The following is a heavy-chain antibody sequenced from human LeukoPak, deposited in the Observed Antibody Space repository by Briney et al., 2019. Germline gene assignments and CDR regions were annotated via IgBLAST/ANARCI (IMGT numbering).Heavy chain of an antibody. CDR2: ISSSGTTI. J-gene: IGHJ4*02. Sequence: GGSLRLSCAASGFTFSSYEMNWVRQAPGKGLEWVSYISSSGTTIYYADSVKGRFTIPRDNAKNSLYLQMNSLRAEDTAVYYCAREVGPLDYWGQGTLVTVSS. CDR1: GFTFSSYE. CDR3: AREVGPLDY. D-gene: IGHD2-15*01. V-gene: IGHV3-48*03.